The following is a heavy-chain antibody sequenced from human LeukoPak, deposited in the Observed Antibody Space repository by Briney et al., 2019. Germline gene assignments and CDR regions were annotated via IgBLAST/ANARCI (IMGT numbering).Heavy chain of an antibody. Sequence: SETLSLTCTVSAGSISSSSHHWGWIRQSPGKGLEWIGSIYYGRTTYYNPSLNSRVTISVVTSKDQFSLQLNSVTAADTAVYYCVRHDGRGGATMGALDSWGQGSLVTVSS. CDR2: IYYGRTT. J-gene: IGHJ4*02. CDR1: AGSISSSSHH. CDR3: VRHDGRGGATMGALDS. V-gene: IGHV4-39*01. D-gene: IGHD5-12*01.